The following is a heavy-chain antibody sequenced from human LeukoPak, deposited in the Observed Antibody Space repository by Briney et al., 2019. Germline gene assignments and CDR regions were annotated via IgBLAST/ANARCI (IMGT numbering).Heavy chain of an antibody. CDR1: GYTFIDYY. D-gene: IGHD3-9*01. V-gene: IGHV1-2*02. J-gene: IGHJ4*02. CDR2: INPNSGGT. Sequence: ASVKVSCKASGYTFIDYYIHWVRQAPGQGLERMGWINPNSGGTNFAQKFQGRFTMTRDTSISTTFMDLSSLTSDDTAIYYCARGHDNTGYNYFDYWGQGTLVTVSS. CDR3: ARGHDNTGYNYFDY.